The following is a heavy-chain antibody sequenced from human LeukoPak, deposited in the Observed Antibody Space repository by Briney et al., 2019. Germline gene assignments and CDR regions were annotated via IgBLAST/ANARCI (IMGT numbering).Heavy chain of an antibody. CDR2: INPNSGDT. D-gene: IGHD3-3*01. CDR3: ARVNDFWRGYPLDY. J-gene: IGHJ4*02. Sequence: ASVKVFCQASGYTFTGYYLHWVRQAPGQGLAWMGWINPNSGDTGYAQKFQGRVTMTKDASISTAYMELSRLRSDDTAVYYCARVNDFWRGYPLDYWGQGTLVTVSS. CDR1: GYTFTGYY. V-gene: IGHV1-2*02.